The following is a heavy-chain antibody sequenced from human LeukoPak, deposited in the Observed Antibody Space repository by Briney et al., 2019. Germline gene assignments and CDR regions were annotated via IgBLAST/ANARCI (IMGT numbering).Heavy chain of an antibody. J-gene: IGHJ4*02. CDR3: AKAGEDSSGYYYHFDY. CDR2: ISYDGSNK. Sequence: GGSLRLSCAASGFTFSSYGMHWVRQAPGKGLEWVAVISYDGSNKYYADSVKGRVTISRDNSKNTLYLQMNSLRAEDTAVYYCAKAGEDSSGYYYHFDYWGQGTLVTVSS. D-gene: IGHD3-22*01. CDR1: GFTFSSYG. V-gene: IGHV3-30*18.